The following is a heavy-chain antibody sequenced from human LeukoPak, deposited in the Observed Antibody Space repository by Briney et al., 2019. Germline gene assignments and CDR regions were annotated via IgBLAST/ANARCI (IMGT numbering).Heavy chain of an antibody. CDR1: GITFSSYG. J-gene: IGHJ4*02. CDR3: AKDDRAVAGTGYFDY. CDR2: ISYDGSNK. V-gene: IGHV3-30*18. D-gene: IGHD6-19*01. Sequence: GGTLRLSCAPAGITFSSYGMNWVREAPGKGLEWVAVISYDGSNKYYADSVKGRFTISRDNSKNSLYLQMNSLRTEDTALYYCAKDDRAVAGTGYFDYWGQGTLVTVSS.